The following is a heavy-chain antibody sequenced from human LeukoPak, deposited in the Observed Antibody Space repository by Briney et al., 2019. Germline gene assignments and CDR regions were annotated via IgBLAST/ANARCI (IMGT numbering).Heavy chain of an antibody. Sequence: GGSLRLSCAASGFTFSSYAMHWVRQAPGKGLEWVAVISYDGSNKYYADSVKGRFTISRDNSKNTLCLQMNSLRAEDTAVYYCARGGTGIAAAGTWFDPXXQGTLVTVPS. D-gene: IGHD6-13*01. J-gene: IGHJ5*02. V-gene: IGHV3-30-3*01. CDR3: ARGGTGIAAAGTWFDP. CDR2: ISYDGSNK. CDR1: GFTFSSYA.